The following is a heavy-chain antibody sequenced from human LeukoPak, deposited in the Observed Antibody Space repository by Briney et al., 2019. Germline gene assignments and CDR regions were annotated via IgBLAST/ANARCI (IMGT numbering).Heavy chain of an antibody. CDR2: INWNGGDT. D-gene: IGHD3-3*01. CDR3: AGLRTITIFGVVKDWWFDP. V-gene: IGHV3-20*04. J-gene: IGHJ5*02. Sequence: GGSLRLSCAASGFNFDDYAMSWVRQAPGKGLEWVSNINWNGGDTGYADSVKGRFTISRDNAKNSLYLQMNSLRAEDTALYYCAGLRTITIFGVVKDWWFDPWGQGTLVTVSS. CDR1: GFNFDDYA.